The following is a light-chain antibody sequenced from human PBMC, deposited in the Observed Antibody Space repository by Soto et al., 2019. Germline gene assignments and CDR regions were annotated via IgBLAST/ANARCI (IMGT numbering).Light chain of an antibody. CDR2: DVT. V-gene: IGLV2-11*01. CDR3: CSYARTTHV. CDR1: TSDIGGYKY. J-gene: IGLJ1*01. Sequence: QSALTQRPSVSGSPGQSVTISCTGTTSDIGGYKYVSWYQQLPGKAPKLMIFDVTKRPSGVPDRFSGSNSGNTASLTISGLQAEDEAIYYCCSYARTTHVFGIGTKLTVL.